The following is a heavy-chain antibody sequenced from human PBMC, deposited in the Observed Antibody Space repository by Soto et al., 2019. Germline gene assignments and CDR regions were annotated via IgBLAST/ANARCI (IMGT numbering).Heavy chain of an antibody. CDR3: ARKAPWGGSYLGPFDY. V-gene: IGHV1-69*06. CDR2: IIPIFGTA. Sequence: VQLVQSGAEVKKPGSSVKVSCKASGGTLSSYAISWVRQAPGQGLEWMGGIIPIFGTANYAQKFQGRVTITADKSTSTAYMELSSLRSEDTAVYYCARKAPWGGSYLGPFDYWGQGTLVTVSS. J-gene: IGHJ4*02. D-gene: IGHD1-26*01. CDR1: GGTLSSYA.